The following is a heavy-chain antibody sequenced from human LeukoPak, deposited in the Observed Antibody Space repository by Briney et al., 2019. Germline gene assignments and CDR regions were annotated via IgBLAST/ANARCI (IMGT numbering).Heavy chain of an antibody. V-gene: IGHV3-11*06. D-gene: IGHD6-19*01. CDR3: ARDRGSGWYLYYFDY. Sequence: PGGSLRLSCAASGFTFSDYYMSWIRQAPGKGLEWVSYISSSSSYTNYADSVKGRFTISRDNAKNSLYLQMSSLRAEDTAVYYCARDRGSGWYLYYFDYWGQGTLVTVSS. CDR2: ISSSSSYT. CDR1: GFTFSDYY. J-gene: IGHJ4*02.